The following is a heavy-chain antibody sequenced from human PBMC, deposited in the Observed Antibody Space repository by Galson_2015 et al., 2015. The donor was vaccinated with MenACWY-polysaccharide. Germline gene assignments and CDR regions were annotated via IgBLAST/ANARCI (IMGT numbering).Heavy chain of an antibody. CDR3: AREGSRIVFHAFDI. D-gene: IGHD2-2*01. V-gene: IGHV3-33*01. CDR2: IQYDGRNK. CDR1: GSRFGNSG. Sequence: SLRLSCAASGSRFGNSGMHWVRQAPGKGLEWVAVIQYDGRNKVYADSVKGRFTISRDNSKNTVFLEMNTLGVEDTAVYYCAREGSRIVFHAFDIWGQGTMVTVSS. J-gene: IGHJ3*02.